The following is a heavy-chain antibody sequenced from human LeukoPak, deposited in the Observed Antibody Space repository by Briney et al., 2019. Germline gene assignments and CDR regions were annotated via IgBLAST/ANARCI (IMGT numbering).Heavy chain of an antibody. V-gene: IGHV3-64D*06. J-gene: IGHJ1*01. Sequence: PGGSLRLSCSASGFTFSISAMHWVRQAPGKGLQYVSVISGDGVTTSYADSVKGRFTISRDNSKNTVYLQMSGLRADDTAVYYCVGDGRDGYKKCFHHWGQGTLVTVSS. CDR1: GFTFSISA. CDR2: ISGDGVTT. D-gene: IGHD5-24*01. CDR3: VGDGRDGYKKCFHH.